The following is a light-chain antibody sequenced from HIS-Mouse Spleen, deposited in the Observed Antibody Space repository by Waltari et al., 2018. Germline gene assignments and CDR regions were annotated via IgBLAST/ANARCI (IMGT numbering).Light chain of an antibody. Sequence: QSALTQPRSVSGSPGQSVTISCTGTSSDVGGYNYVSWYQQHPGKAPKLIIYDVSKRPSGVLDEFSGSRSSNTASLRISGFQAEDEADYYCCSYAGSYTLVVGGGTKLTVL. V-gene: IGLV2-11*01. CDR3: CSYAGSYTLV. CDR2: DVS. J-gene: IGLJ2*01. CDR1: SSDVGGYNY.